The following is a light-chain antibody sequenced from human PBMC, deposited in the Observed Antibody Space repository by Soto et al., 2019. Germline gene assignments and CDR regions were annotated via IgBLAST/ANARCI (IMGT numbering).Light chain of an antibody. Sequence: EILLTQSPGTLSLSVGDRATLSFRASHSVSSSYLAWYQQKPGQAPRLLIYGASSRATGIPDRFSGSGSGTEFTLTISRLQPEDFAAYYCQHYGSSPQAFGQGTKVDIK. CDR1: HSVSSSY. V-gene: IGKV3-20*01. CDR2: GAS. CDR3: QHYGSSPQA. J-gene: IGKJ1*01.